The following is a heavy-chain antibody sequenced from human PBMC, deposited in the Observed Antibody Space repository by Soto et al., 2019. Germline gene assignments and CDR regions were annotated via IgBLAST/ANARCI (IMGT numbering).Heavy chain of an antibody. Sequence: ASVKVSCKVSGYTLTELSMHWVRQAPGKGLEWMGGFDPEDGETIYAQKFQGRVTMTEDTFTDTAYMELSSLRSEDTAVYYCATRQRSSGWYYFDYWGQGTLVTVSS. D-gene: IGHD6-19*01. V-gene: IGHV1-24*01. CDR3: ATRQRSSGWYYFDY. J-gene: IGHJ4*02. CDR1: GYTLTELS. CDR2: FDPEDGET.